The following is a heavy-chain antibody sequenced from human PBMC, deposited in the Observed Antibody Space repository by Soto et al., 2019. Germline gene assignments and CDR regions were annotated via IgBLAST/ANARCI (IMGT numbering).Heavy chain of an antibody. CDR3: ASGREWHGPAAFDL. CDR2: MNQVGTEK. CDR1: GFTFSRYW. J-gene: IGHJ3*01. D-gene: IGHD3-3*01. V-gene: IGHV3-7*01. Sequence: GGSLRLSCAASGFTFSRYWMGWVRQAPGKGLEWVANMNQVGTEKYYVDSVKGRFTISRDNAKDSLYLQMNSLRAEDTAVYFCASGREWHGPAAFDLWGEGTMVTVS.